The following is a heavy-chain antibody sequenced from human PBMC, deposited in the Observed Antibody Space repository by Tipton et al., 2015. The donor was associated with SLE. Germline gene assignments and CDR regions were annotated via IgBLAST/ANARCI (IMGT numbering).Heavy chain of an antibody. Sequence: TLSLTCTVSGGSISSSSYYWGWIRQPPGKGLEWIGSIYYSGSTYYNPSLKSRVTIPVDTSKNQFSLKVSSVIAADTAVYYCAREMSARAFDIWGQGTMVTVSS. CDR3: AREMSARAFDI. V-gene: IGHV4-39*07. CDR2: IYYSGST. CDR1: GGSISSSSYY. D-gene: IGHD5-18*01. J-gene: IGHJ3*02.